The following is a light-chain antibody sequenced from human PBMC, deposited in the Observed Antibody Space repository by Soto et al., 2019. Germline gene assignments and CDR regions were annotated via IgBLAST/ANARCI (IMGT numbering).Light chain of an antibody. CDR2: XGX. CDR1: SSDVGGYNL. V-gene: IGLV2-23*01. J-gene: IGLJ2*01. CDR3: CSYAGSSTYVV. Sequence: QSALTQPASVSGSPGQSITISCTGTSSDVGGYNLVSWYQQHPGKAPKLMXYXGXNRPSGVSNRXSXSXSXXTAXLXISGLQAEDEADYYCCSYAGSSTYVVFGGGTKLTVL.